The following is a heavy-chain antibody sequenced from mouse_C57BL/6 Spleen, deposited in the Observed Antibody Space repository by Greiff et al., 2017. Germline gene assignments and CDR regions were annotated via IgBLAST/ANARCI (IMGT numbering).Heavy chain of an antibody. D-gene: IGHD4-1*02. CDR1: GYAFSSSW. CDR2: IYPGDGDT. CDR3: ARRRANWDDFDY. V-gene: IGHV1-82*01. J-gene: IGHJ2*01. Sequence: QVQLKESGPELVKPGASVKISCKASGYAFSSSWMNWVKQRPGKGLEWIGRIYPGDGDTNYNGKFKGKATLTADKSSSTAYMQLSSLTSEDSAVYFCARRRANWDDFDYWGQGTTLTVSS.